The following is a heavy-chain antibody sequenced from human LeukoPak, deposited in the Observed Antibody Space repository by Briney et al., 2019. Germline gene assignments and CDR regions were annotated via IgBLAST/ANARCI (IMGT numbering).Heavy chain of an antibody. J-gene: IGHJ6*03. D-gene: IGHD3-9*01. V-gene: IGHV4-4*07. CDR2: IYTSGST. Sequence: PSGTLSLTCTVSGGSISSYYWSWIRQPAGKGLEWIGRIYTSGSTNYNPSLKSRVTMSVDTSKNQFSLKLSSVTAADTAVYYCAREAGILTGYYMSFSSSYYYYYMDVWGKGTTVTVSS. CDR3: AREAGILTGYYMSFSSSYYYYYMDV. CDR1: GGSISSYY.